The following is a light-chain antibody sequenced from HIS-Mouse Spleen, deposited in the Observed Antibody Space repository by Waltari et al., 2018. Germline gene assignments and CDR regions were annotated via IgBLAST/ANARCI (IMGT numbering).Light chain of an antibody. Sequence: EIVLTQSPGTLSLSPGERATLSCRASQSVSSSYLAWYQQKPGQAPRLLSYGASSRATGIPDRFGGSGSGTEFTITISRLEPEDFAVYYCQQYGSSPLTFGGGTKVEIK. J-gene: IGKJ4*01. CDR1: QSVSSSY. V-gene: IGKV3-20*01. CDR2: GAS. CDR3: QQYGSSPLT.